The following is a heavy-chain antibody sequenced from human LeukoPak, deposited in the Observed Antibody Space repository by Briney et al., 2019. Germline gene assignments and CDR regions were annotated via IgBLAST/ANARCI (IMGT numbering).Heavy chain of an antibody. CDR2: IYPGDSDT. J-gene: IGHJ6*02. D-gene: IGHD4-11*01. CDR3: ARGTTVTAYYYYGMDV. V-gene: IGHV5-51*01. CDR1: GYSFTSYW. Sequence: GESLKISCKGSGYSFTSYWTGWVRQMPGKGLEWMWIIYPGDSDTRYSPSFQGQVTISADKSISTAYLQWSSLKASDTAMYYCARGTTVTAYYYYGMDVWGQGTTVTVSS.